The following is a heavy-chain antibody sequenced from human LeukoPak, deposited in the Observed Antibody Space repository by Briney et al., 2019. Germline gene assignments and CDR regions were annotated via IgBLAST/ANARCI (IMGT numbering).Heavy chain of an antibody. Sequence: RTSETLSLTCAVSGGSISSSNWWSWVRQPPGKGLEWIGEIYHSGSTNYNPSLKSRVTISVDTSKNQFSLKLSSVTAADTAVYYCARVGQYYYYYMDVWGKGTTVTVSS. CDR2: IYHSGST. D-gene: IGHD3-16*01. CDR3: ARVGQYYYYYMDV. J-gene: IGHJ6*03. CDR1: GGSISSSNW. V-gene: IGHV4-4*02.